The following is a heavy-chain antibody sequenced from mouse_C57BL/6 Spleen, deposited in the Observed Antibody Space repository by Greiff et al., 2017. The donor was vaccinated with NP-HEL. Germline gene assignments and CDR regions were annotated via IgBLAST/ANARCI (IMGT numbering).Heavy chain of an antibody. J-gene: IGHJ4*01. D-gene: IGHD4-1*01. CDR3: ARLGRDAMDY. V-gene: IGHV1-18*01. CDR2: INPNNGGT. Sequence: EVQLQQSGPELVKPGASVKIPCKASGYTFTDYNMDWVKQSHGKSLEWIGDINPNNGGTIYNQKFKGKATLTVDKSSSTAYMELRSLTSEDTAVYYCARLGRDAMDYWGQRTSVTVSS. CDR1: GYTFTDYN.